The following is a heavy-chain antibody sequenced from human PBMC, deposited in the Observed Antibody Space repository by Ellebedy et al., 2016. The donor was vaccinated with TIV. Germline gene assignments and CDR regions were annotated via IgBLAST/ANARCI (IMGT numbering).Heavy chain of an antibody. V-gene: IGHV3-7*01. CDR3: ARDQWLGRAYYFDS. J-gene: IGHJ4*02. Sequence: GESLKISCAASGLTFRSYAMTWVRQAPGKGLEWVANIKQDGSEKYYVDSVKGRFSISRDNTKNSLYLQMNSLTDEDTAVYYCARDQWLGRAYYFDSWGQGTLVTVSS. CDR2: IKQDGSEK. CDR1: GLTFRSYA. D-gene: IGHD6-19*01.